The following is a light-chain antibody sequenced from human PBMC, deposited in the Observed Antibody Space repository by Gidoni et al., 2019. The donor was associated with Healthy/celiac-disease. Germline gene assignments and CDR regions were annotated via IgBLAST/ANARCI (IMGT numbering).Light chain of an antibody. Sequence: DVQMLKSPSSLSASVGDRVTITCRASKSISSYLNWYQQKPGKAPKLLIYAASSLQSGVPSRFSGSGSGTDFTLTISSLQPEDFAAYYCQQSYSTPPTFGQGTKVEIK. J-gene: IGKJ1*01. V-gene: IGKV1-39*01. CDR1: KSISSY. CDR2: AAS. CDR3: QQSYSTPPT.